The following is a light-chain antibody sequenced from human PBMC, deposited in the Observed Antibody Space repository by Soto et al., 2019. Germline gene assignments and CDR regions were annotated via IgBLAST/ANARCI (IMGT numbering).Light chain of an antibody. J-gene: IGLJ3*02. Sequence: QSVLTQPPSASGTPGQRVTISCSGSSSNIGSNPVFWYQQLPGTAPKLLIYSNNQRPSGVPDRFSGSKSGTSASLAISGLRSEDEADYYCAAWDDSLRGWVFGGGTKVTVL. CDR1: SSNIGSNP. V-gene: IGLV1-47*01. CDR3: AAWDDSLRGWV. CDR2: SNN.